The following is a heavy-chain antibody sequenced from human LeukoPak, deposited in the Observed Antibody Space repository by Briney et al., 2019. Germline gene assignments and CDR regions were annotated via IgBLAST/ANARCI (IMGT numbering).Heavy chain of an antibody. CDR1: GFTFSSYG. D-gene: IGHD6-19*01. V-gene: IGHV3-53*01. CDR2: IYSGGST. CDR3: ARGLPPAVADPPLDY. J-gene: IGHJ4*02. Sequence: PGGSLRLSCAASGFTFSSYGMSWVRQAPGKGLEWVSVIYSGGSTNYANSVKGRFTISRDNSKNTLYLQMNSLRAEDTAVYYCARGLPPAVADPPLDYWGQGTLVTVSS.